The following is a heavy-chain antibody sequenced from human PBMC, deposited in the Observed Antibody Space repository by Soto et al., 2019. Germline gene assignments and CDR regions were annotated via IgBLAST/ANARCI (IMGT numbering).Heavy chain of an antibody. CDR2: ISAYNGNT. D-gene: IGHD2-2*02. CDR1: GYTFTSYG. CDR3: ARDIVVVPAAIPSPELMDV. J-gene: IGHJ6*02. V-gene: IGHV1-18*01. Sequence: ASEKVSCKASGYTFTSYGISWVRQAPGQGLEWMGWISAYNGNTNYAQKLQGRVTMTTDTSTSTAYMELRSLRSDDTAVYYCARDIVVVPAAIPSPELMDVWGQGTTVTVSS.